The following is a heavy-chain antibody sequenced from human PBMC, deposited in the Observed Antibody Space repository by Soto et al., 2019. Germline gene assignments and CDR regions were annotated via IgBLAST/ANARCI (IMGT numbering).Heavy chain of an antibody. J-gene: IGHJ3*01. Sequence: GLEWMGRIIPILGIANYAQKFQGRVTITADKSTSTAYMELSSLRSEDTAVYYCSRGGEYASCRGIPVFDFWVQGTMVTV. CDR3: SRGGEYASCRGIPVFDF. CDR2: IIPILGIA. V-gene: IGHV1-69*04. D-gene: IGHD4-17*01.